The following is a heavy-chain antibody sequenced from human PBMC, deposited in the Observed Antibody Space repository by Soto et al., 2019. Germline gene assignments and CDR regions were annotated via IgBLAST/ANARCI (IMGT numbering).Heavy chain of an antibody. CDR1: GYTFTSYG. J-gene: IGHJ4*02. CDR3: ARGSKFFGVVTYFDY. V-gene: IGHV1-18*01. D-gene: IGHD3-3*01. CDR2: ISAYNGNT. Sequence: ASVKVSCKASGYTFTSYGISWVRQAPGQGLEWMGWISAYNGNTNYAQKLQGRVTMTTDTSTSTAYMELRSLRSDDTAVYYCARGSKFFGVVTYFDYWGQGTLVTVSS.